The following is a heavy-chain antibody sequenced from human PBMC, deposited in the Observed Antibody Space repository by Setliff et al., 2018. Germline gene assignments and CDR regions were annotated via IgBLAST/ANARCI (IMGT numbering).Heavy chain of an antibody. V-gene: IGHV4-39*01. Sequence: SETLSLTCAVSGGSISSSSYYWAWIRQAPGKGLEWIGSIYNSGSTYYNPSLKSRVSISVDTSKNQFSLKLSSVTAADTAVYYCARLGYRGDLDYWGQGTLVTVSS. D-gene: IGHD5-12*01. CDR1: GGSISSSSYY. J-gene: IGHJ4*02. CDR2: IYNSGST. CDR3: ARLGYRGDLDY.